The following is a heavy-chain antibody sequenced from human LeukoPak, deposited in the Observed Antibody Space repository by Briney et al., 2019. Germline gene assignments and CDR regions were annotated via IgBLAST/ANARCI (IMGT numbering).Heavy chain of an antibody. J-gene: IGHJ3*02. D-gene: IGHD4-23*01. V-gene: IGHV3-30-3*01. Sequence: PGGSLRLSCAASGFTFSSYAMHWVRQAPGKGLEWVAVISYDGSNKYYADSVKGRFTISRDNSKNTLYLQMNSLRAEDTAVYYCARVNPVKAFDIWGQGTMVTVSS. CDR2: ISYDGSNK. CDR3: ARVNPVKAFDI. CDR1: GFTFSSYA.